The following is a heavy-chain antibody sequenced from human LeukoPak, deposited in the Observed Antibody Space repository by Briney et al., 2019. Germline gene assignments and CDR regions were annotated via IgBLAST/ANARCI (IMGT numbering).Heavy chain of an antibody. Sequence: PSETLSLTCTVSGGSISTSRYYWGWIRQPPGTGLEWIGSIFYSGSTYYNPCLKSRVTISVDTSKKQFSLKLSSVTAADTAVYYCARTVGEPGAEYFQHWGQGTLVTVSS. D-gene: IGHD3-10*01. CDR3: ARTVGEPGAEYFQH. CDR2: IFYSGST. CDR1: GGSISTSRYY. J-gene: IGHJ1*01. V-gene: IGHV4-39*01.